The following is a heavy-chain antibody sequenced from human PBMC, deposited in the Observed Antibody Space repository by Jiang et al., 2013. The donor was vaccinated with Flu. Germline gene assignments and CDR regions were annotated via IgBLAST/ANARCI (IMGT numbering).Heavy chain of an antibody. D-gene: IGHD5-12*01. V-gene: IGHV1-46*01. CDR3: AIHVDIVATIYYFDY. J-gene: IGHJ4*02. CDR1: GYTFTSYY. CDR2: INPSGGST. Sequence: SGAEVKKPGASVKVSCKASGYTFTSYYMHWVRQAPGQGLEWMGIINPSGGSTSYAQKFQGRVTMTRDTSTSTVYMELSSLRSEDTAVYYCAIHVDIVATIYYFDYWGQGTLVTVSS.